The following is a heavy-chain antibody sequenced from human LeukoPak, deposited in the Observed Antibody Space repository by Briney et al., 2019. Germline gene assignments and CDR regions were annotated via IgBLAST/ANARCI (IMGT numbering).Heavy chain of an antibody. D-gene: IGHD4-17*01. CDR2: INPNSGGT. CDR3: ARKETVKGYYYYYMDV. V-gene: IGHV1-2*02. Sequence: ASVKVSCKASGYTFTNYDINWVRQATGQGLEWMGWINPNSGGTNYAQKFQGRVTMTRDTSISTAYMELSRLRSDDTAVYYCARKETVKGYYYYYMDVWGKGTTVTISS. CDR1: GYTFTNYD. J-gene: IGHJ6*03.